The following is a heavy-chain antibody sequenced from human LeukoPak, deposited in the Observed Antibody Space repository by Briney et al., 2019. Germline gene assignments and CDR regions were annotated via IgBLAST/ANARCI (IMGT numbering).Heavy chain of an antibody. Sequence: PSETLSLTCTVSGYSISSGYYWGWIRQPPGKGLEWIGEIYHSGSTNYNPSLKSRVTISVDKSKNQFSLKLSSVTAADTAVYYCAKEQLVRGYYFDYWGQGTLVTVSS. CDR2: IYHSGST. V-gene: IGHV4-38-2*02. CDR1: GYSISSGYY. D-gene: IGHD6-6*01. J-gene: IGHJ4*02. CDR3: AKEQLVRGYYFDY.